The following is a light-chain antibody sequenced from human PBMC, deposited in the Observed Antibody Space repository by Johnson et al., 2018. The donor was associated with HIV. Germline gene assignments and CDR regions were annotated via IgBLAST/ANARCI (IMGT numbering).Light chain of an antibody. CDR1: SSNIGNNY. J-gene: IGLJ1*01. Sequence: QSALTQPPSVSAAPGQKVTISCSGSSSNIGNNYVSWYQQLPGTAPKLHIYENNKRPSGIPDRFSGSKSGTSATLGITGLQTGDEADYYCGTWDSSLSARVFGTGTKVTVL. CDR2: ENN. CDR3: GTWDSSLSARV. V-gene: IGLV1-51*02.